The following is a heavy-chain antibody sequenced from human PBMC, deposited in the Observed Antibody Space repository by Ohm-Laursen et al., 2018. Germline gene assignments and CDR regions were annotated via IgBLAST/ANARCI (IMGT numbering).Heavy chain of an antibody. CDR3: ARDGGVTDFDY. D-gene: IGHD1-14*01. Sequence: GSLRLSCTASGFTFRNYYVTWIRQAPGKGLEWVSYISNSGTDTYYADSVKGRFTISRDNAKDSLYLQMNSLRAEDTAVYYCARDGGVTDFDYWGQGTLVTVSS. J-gene: IGHJ4*02. CDR1: GFTFRNYY. V-gene: IGHV3-11*04. CDR2: ISNSGTDT.